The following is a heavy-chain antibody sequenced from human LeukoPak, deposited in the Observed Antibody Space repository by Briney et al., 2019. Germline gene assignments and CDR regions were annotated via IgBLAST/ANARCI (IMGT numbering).Heavy chain of an antibody. CDR1: GGTFISYA. J-gene: IGHJ3*02. D-gene: IGHD3-22*01. CDR2: IIPIFGTA. Sequence: SVKVSCKASGGTFISYAISWVRQAPGQGLEWMGGIIPIFGTANYAQKFQGRVTITADESTSTAYMELSSLRSEDTAVYYCARVGDLMTSSDYFLDAFDIWGQGTMVTVSS. V-gene: IGHV1-69*13. CDR3: ARVGDLMTSSDYFLDAFDI.